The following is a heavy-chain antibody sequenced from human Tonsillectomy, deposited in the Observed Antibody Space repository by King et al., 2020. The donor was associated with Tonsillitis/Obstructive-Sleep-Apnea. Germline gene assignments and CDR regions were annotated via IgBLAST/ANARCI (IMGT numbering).Heavy chain of an antibody. Sequence: VQLVESGAEVKKPGESLKISCTGSGYRFSSYWIAWVRQTPGKGLEWMGIIYPGDSDTRYSPSFQGQVTISADKSISTAYLQWSSLKASDTAMYYCARHDRGSSMVDPWGQGTLVTVSS. D-gene: IGHD2/OR15-2a*01. J-gene: IGHJ5*02. CDR3: ARHDRGSSMVDP. CDR1: GYRFSSYW. V-gene: IGHV5-51*01. CDR2: IYPGDSDT.